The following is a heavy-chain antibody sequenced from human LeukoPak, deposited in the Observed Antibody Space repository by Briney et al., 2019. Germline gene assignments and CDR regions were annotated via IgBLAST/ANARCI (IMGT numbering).Heavy chain of an antibody. Sequence: GGSLRLSCAASGFTFSSYSMNWVRQAPGKGLEWVSSISSSSSYIYYADSVKGRFTISRDNAKNSLYLQMNSLRAEDTAVYYCARARGTWNDPLFDYWGQGTLVTVSS. CDR3: ARARGTWNDPLFDY. CDR1: GFTFSSYS. CDR2: ISSSSSYI. J-gene: IGHJ4*02. D-gene: IGHD1-1*01. V-gene: IGHV3-21*01.